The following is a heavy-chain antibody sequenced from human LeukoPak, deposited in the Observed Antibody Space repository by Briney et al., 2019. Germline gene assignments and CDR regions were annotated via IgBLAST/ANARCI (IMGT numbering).Heavy chain of an antibody. CDR3: ARDPGTTQTLHDAFDI. V-gene: IGHV3-21*01. D-gene: IGHD1-7*01. Sequence: PGGSLRLSCAPSRFTFSTYSMKWVRQAPGKGLEWVSLISTSSSYVYYADSVKGRFTISRDNARNSLYLQMNSLRPEETAVYYCARDPGTTQTLHDAFDIWGQGTMVTVSS. CDR2: ISTSSSYV. J-gene: IGHJ3*02. CDR1: RFTFSTYS.